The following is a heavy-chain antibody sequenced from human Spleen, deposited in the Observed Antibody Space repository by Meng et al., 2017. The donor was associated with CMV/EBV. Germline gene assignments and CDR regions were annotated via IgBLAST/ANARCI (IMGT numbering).Heavy chain of an antibody. Sequence: GESLKISCAASGFTFSDSWMSWVRQAPGKGLEWVGRIKNKTDGGTTDYAAPVKGRFTISRDDSTNTLYLQMNSLKTEDTAVYYCTREFDPWGQGTLVTVSS. CDR2: IKNKTDGGTT. CDR3: TREFDP. V-gene: IGHV3-15*01. J-gene: IGHJ5*02. CDR1: GFTFSDSW.